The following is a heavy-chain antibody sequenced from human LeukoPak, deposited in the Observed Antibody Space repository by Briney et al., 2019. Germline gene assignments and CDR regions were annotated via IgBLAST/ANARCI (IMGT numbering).Heavy chain of an antibody. CDR3: ARFIGYCSSTSCLAGDSYYFDY. CDR1: GFTFSSHS. V-gene: IGHV3-48*01. CDR2: ISSSSSTI. J-gene: IGHJ4*02. Sequence: GSLRLSCAASGFTFSSHSMNWVRQAPGKGLEWVSYISSSSSTIYYADSVKGRFTISRDNARNSLYLQMNSLRAEDTAVYYCARFIGYCSSTSCLAGDSYYFDYWGQGTLVTVSS. D-gene: IGHD2-2*01.